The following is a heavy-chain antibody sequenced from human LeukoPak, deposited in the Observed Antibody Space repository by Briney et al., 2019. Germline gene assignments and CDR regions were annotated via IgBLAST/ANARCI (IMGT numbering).Heavy chain of an antibody. D-gene: IGHD2/OR15-2a*01. CDR2: IYYSGST. V-gene: IGHV4-59*12. CDR1: GGSISSYY. Sequence: SETLSLTCTVSGGSISSYYWSWIRQPPGKGLEWIGYIYYSGSTNYNPSLKSRVTISVDTSKNQFSLKLSSVTAADTAVYYCARGGILYRYYYYYYMDVWGKGTTVTVSS. CDR3: ARGGILYRYYYYYYMDV. J-gene: IGHJ6*03.